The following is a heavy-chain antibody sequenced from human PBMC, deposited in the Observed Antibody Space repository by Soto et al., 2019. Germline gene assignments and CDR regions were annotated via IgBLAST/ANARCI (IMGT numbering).Heavy chain of an antibody. Sequence: QVQLVQSGAEVKKPGASVKVSCKASGYTFTSYYMHWVRQAPGQGLEWMGIINPSGGSTSYAQKFQGRVHMTRDTSTSTVYMELSSLRSEDTAVYYCASERYCSSTSCYGVPYYYYGMDVWGQGTTVTVSS. CDR2: INPSGGST. CDR1: GYTFTSYY. CDR3: ASERYCSSTSCYGVPYYYYGMDV. V-gene: IGHV1-46*01. D-gene: IGHD2-2*01. J-gene: IGHJ6*02.